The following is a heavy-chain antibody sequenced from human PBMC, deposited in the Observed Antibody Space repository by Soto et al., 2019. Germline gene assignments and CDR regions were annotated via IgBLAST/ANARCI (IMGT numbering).Heavy chain of an antibody. CDR2: INHSGST. V-gene: IGHV4-34*01. J-gene: IGHJ4*02. CDR1: GGSFSGYY. Sequence: SETLSLTCAVYGGSFSGYYWSWIRQPPGKGLEWIGEINHSGSTNYNPSLKSRVTISVDTSKNQFSLKLSSVTAADTAVYYRASSGIAARPALLDYWGQGTLVTVSS. CDR3: ASSGIAARPALLDY. D-gene: IGHD6-6*01.